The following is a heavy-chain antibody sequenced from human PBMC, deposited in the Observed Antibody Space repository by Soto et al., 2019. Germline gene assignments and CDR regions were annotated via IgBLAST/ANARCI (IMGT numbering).Heavy chain of an antibody. D-gene: IGHD6-6*01. CDR1: GNSISSGSY. CDR2: TDHSGNA. CDR3: ASAHLGLYSRSWTKAFYFDF. J-gene: IGHJ4*02. Sequence: PSETLSLTCDVSGNSISSGSYWGWIRQPPGKGLEWIGTTDHSGNAYYNPSLKSRVTISIDPSKSQFSLKVLSVTAADTAVYYCASAHLGLYSRSWTKAFYFDFWGQGTLVTV. V-gene: IGHV4-38-2*01.